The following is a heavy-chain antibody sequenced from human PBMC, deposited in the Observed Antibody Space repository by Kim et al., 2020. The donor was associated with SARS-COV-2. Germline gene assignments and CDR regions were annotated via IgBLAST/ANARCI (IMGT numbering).Heavy chain of an antibody. Sequence: GGSLRLSCAASGFTFDDYTMHWVRQAPGKGLEWVSLISCDGGSTYYADSVKGRFTISRDNSKNSLYLQMNSLRTEDTALYYCAKGDDWGLDYWGQGTLVTVSS. CDR3: AKGDDWGLDY. V-gene: IGHV3-43*01. D-gene: IGHD3-16*01. CDR2: ISCDGGST. CDR1: GFTFDDYT. J-gene: IGHJ4*02.